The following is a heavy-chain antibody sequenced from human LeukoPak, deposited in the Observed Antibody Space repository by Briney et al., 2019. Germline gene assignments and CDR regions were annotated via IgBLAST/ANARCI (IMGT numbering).Heavy chain of an antibody. CDR1: GFTFSSYA. CDR2: ISGSGGST. V-gene: IGHV3-23*01. Sequence: GGSLRLSCAASGFTFSSYAMSWVRQAPGKGLEWVSAISGSGGSTYYADSVKGRFTISRDNSKNTLYLQMNSLRAEDTAVYYCAKDSSSWYLVYYYYYMDVWGKGTTVTVSS. CDR3: AKDSSSWYLVYYYYYMDV. J-gene: IGHJ6*03. D-gene: IGHD6-13*01.